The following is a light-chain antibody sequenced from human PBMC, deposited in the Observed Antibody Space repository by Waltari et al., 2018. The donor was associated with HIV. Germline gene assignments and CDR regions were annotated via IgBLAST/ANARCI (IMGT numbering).Light chain of an antibody. V-gene: IGLV2-11*01. J-gene: IGLJ2*01. Sequence: QSALTQPRSVSGSPGQSVSISCTGTSSDVGGYNYVSWYQQHPVKAPKLMIYDVSQRPSGVPDRFSGSKSGNTASLTISGLQAEDEADYSCCSYAGIFTYVKVGGGTKLTVL. CDR2: DVS. CDR3: CSYAGIFTYVK. CDR1: SSDVGGYNY.